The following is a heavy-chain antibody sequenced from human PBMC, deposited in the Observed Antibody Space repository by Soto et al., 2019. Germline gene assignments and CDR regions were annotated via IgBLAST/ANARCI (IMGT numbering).Heavy chain of an antibody. CDR2: ISAYNGNT. V-gene: IGHV1-18*01. Sequence: ASVKASCKTSGYTFTNFGLSWVRQAPGQGLEWMGWISAYNGNTNYAQNFQGRVTMTTDTSTSTAYMELRSLRSDDTAVYYCARGGTPIDHWGQGTLVTVSS. J-gene: IGHJ4*02. D-gene: IGHD3-16*01. CDR3: ARGGTPIDH. CDR1: GYTFTNFG.